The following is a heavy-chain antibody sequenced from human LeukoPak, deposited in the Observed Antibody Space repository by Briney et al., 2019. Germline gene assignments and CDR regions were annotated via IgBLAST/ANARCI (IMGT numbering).Heavy chain of an antibody. CDR3: ARKDGDG. J-gene: IGHJ4*02. V-gene: IGHV4-61*05. CDR2: IYTSGST. D-gene: IGHD5-24*01. CDR1: GGSISRSSSY. Sequence: SETLSLTCTISGGSISRSSSYWGWIRQPPGKGLEWIGRIYTSGSTNYNPSLKSRVTISVDTSKNQVSLKLSSVTAADTAMYYCARKDGDGWGQGTLVTVSS.